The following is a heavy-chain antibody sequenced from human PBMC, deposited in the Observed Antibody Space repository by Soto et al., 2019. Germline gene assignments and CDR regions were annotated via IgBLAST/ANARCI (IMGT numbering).Heavy chain of an antibody. J-gene: IGHJ6*03. D-gene: IGHD6-19*01. V-gene: IGHV1-69*08. CDR3: ARDRSLDPNYYYDMDV. CDR2: IIPILGIA. CDR1: GGTFSSYT. Sequence: QVQLVQSGAEVKKPGSSVKVSCKASGGTFSSYTITWVRQAPGQGLEWLGRIIPILGIANYAQKFQVRVTITADKSTNTAYMELSSLRSEDTAVYYCARDRSLDPNYYYDMDVWGKGTTVTVSS.